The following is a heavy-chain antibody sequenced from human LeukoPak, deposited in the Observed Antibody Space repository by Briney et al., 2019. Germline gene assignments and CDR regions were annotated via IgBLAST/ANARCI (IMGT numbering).Heavy chain of an antibody. CDR1: GGSIIYTSYY. Sequence: PSETLSLTCTVSGGSIIYTSYYWGWIRQPPGKGLEWIGNIYYSGSTNYNPSLKSRVTISVDTSKNQFSLKLSSVTAADTAVYYCARARATTRYNWNHQGYAFDIWGQGTMVTVSS. D-gene: IGHD1-14*01. CDR2: IYYSGST. J-gene: IGHJ3*02. V-gene: IGHV4-39*07. CDR3: ARARATTRYNWNHQGYAFDI.